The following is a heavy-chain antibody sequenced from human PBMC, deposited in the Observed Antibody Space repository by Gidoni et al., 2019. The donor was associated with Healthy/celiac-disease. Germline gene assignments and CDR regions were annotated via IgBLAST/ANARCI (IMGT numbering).Heavy chain of an antibody. CDR3: ARGLAVAGDLNWFDP. D-gene: IGHD6-19*01. V-gene: IGHV1-2*04. Sequence: QVQLVQSGAEVKRPGASVKVPLQASGSTFTGYYMHWVRPAPGQGLEWMGWINPNSGGTNYAQKFQGWVTMTRDTSISTAYMELSRLRSDDTAVYYCARGLAVAGDLNWFDPWGQGTLVTVSS. CDR2: INPNSGGT. CDR1: GSTFTGYY. J-gene: IGHJ5*02.